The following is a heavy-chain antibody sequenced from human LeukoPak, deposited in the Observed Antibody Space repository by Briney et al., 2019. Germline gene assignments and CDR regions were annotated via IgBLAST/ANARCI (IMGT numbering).Heavy chain of an antibody. CDR1: GFTISGYN. V-gene: IGHV3-21*01. D-gene: IGHD1-7*01. CDR2: ISGGSNFI. J-gene: IGHJ4*02. Sequence: GGSLRLSCAASGFTISGYNMHWVRQAPGKGLEWVASISGGSNFIHYTDSVKGRLTVSRNNAQNSVYLQMNSLRAEDTALYYCARVGGELLLLDCWGQGTLVTVSS. CDR3: ARVGGELLLLDC.